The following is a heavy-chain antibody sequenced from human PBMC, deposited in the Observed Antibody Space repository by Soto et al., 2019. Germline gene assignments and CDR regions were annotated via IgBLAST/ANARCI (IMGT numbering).Heavy chain of an antibody. V-gene: IGHV4-61*08. J-gene: IGHJ4*02. CDR2: IYYSGST. Sequence: SETLSLTCTVSGGSISSGDYFWSWIRQPPGKGLEWIGYIYYSGSTNYNPSLKSRVTISVDTSKNQFSLKLSSVTAADTAVYYCARLLFDYDILTGLAHYFDYWGQGTLVTVSS. CDR1: GGSISSGDYF. CDR3: ARLLFDYDILTGLAHYFDY. D-gene: IGHD3-9*01.